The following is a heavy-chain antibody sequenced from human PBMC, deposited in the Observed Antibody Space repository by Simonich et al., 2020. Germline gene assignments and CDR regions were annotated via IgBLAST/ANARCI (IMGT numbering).Heavy chain of an antibody. V-gene: IGHV4-38-2*01. D-gene: IGHD6-13*01. Sequence: QVQLQESGPGLVRPSETLSLTCAVSGYSISSGYYWGWIRQPPGKGLEWIGSIYHSGSTYYHPSLKSRVTISVDTSKNQFSLKLSSVTAADTAVYYGARVGYSNYYYYGMDVWGQGTTVTVSS. CDR3: ARVGYSNYYYYGMDV. J-gene: IGHJ6*02. CDR1: GYSISSGYY. CDR2: IYHSGST.